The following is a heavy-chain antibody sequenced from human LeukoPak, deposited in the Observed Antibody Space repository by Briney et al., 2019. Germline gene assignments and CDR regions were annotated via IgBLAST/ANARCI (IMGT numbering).Heavy chain of an antibody. CDR2: ISYSGST. V-gene: IGHV4-31*03. CDR1: GGSISSGGYY. D-gene: IGHD6-19*01. J-gene: IGHJ4*02. Sequence: PSKTLSLTCTVSGGSISSGGYYWSWIRQHPGKGLEWIGYISYSGSTYYNPSLKSRVTISVDTSKNQFSLKLSSVTAADTAVYYCARAGEYGSAWSRGPLVDYWGQGTLVTVSS. CDR3: ARAGEYGSAWSRGPLVDY.